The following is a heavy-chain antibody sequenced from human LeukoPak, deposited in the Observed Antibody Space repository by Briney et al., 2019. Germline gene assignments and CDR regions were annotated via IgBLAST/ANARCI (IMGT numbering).Heavy chain of an antibody. V-gene: IGHV3-21*01. J-gene: IGHJ3*02. CDR1: GFTFSSYS. Sequence: GGSLRLSCAASGFTFSSYSMNWVRQAPGKGLEWVSSISSGSTYMYYADSVKGRFTISRDNAKNSMYLQMNSLRAEDTAVYYCGRVGGRSKAAKGDAFDSWGQGTMVTVSS. CDR3: GRVGGRSKAAKGDAFDS. D-gene: IGHD3-10*01. CDR2: ISSGSTYM.